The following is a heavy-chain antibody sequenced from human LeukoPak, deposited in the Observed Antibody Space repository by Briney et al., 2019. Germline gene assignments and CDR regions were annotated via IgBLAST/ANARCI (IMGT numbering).Heavy chain of an antibody. V-gene: IGHV4-59*01. CDR1: GGSISSYY. J-gene: IGHJ5*02. CDR2: IYYSGST. Sequence: SETLSLTCTVSGGSISSYYWSWIRQPPGQGLEWIGYIYYSGSTNYNPSLKSRVTISVDTSKNQFSLKLSSVTAADTAVYYCARGSLRYSSSSWGQGTLVTVSS. CDR3: ARGSLRYSSSS. D-gene: IGHD6-6*01.